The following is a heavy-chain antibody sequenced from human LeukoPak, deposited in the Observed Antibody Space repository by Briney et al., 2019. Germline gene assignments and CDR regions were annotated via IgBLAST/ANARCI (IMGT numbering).Heavy chain of an antibody. V-gene: IGHV1-69*04. CDR1: GGTFSGFA. CDR2: IIPNLNIP. CDR3: ARDKGITIFGVTKNWFDP. J-gene: IGHJ5*02. Sequence: SVKVSCKASGGTFSGFAISWVRQAPGQGLEWMGRIIPNLNIPNYAQSFQGRVTITADKSTSTAYMELSSLRSEDTAVYYCARDKGITIFGVTKNWFDPWGQGTLVTVSS. D-gene: IGHD3-3*01.